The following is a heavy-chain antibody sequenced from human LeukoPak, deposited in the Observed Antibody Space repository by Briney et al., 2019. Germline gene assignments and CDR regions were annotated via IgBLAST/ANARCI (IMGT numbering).Heavy chain of an antibody. CDR1: GFTFSDAW. J-gene: IGHJ4*02. CDR2: IKSKTDGGTT. D-gene: IGHD6-19*01. Sequence: PGGSLRLSCAASGFTFSDAWMSWVRQAPGKGLEWVGHIKSKTDGGTTDYAAPVKGRFTISRDDSKNTLYLQMNSLKTEDTALYYCTTGGWYRFDYWGQGTLVTVSS. CDR3: TTGGWYRFDY. V-gene: IGHV3-15*01.